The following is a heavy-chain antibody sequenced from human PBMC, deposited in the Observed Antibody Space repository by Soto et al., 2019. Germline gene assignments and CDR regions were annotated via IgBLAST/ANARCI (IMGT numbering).Heavy chain of an antibody. Sequence: GESLKISCRTSGYKFTSSWIAWVRQKPGKGLEWVGIIFQSDSDTRYSPSFQGQVTISADRSTRTVFLQWASLKASDTAVYFCARKDKSGYFNWFDPWGQGTLVTVSS. CDR3: ARKDKSGYFNWFDP. J-gene: IGHJ5*02. CDR1: GYKFTSSW. V-gene: IGHV5-51*01. D-gene: IGHD3-22*01. CDR2: IFQSDSDT.